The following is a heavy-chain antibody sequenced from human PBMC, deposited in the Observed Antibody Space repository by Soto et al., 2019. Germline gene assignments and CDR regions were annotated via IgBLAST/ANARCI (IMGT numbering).Heavy chain of an antibody. J-gene: IGHJ5*02. Sequence: SETLSLTCTVSGGSLSGGTNYWSWVRQSPGKEMEWIGYIYDRGSTNYTPSLESRVTISVDKSKNQFSLTLTSVTAADTAVYFCARGRGRYSSGWSWFDPWGQGILVTVSS. CDR2: IYDRGST. D-gene: IGHD6-19*01. CDR1: GGSLSGGTNY. V-gene: IGHV4-61*01. CDR3: ARGRGRYSSGWSWFDP.